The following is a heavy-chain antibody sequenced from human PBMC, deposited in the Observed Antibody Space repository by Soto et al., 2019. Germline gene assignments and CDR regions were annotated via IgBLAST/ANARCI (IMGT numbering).Heavy chain of an antibody. Sequence: QVQLVESGGGVVQPGGSLRLSCAASGFRFRSYAMHWVRLAPGKGLEWLTVIWYDGSEKYYADSVKGRFTISRDNSKDTLYLQMYSLRADDTAIYYCARGAISARPDFWGQGTLVTVSS. CDR2: IWYDGSEK. CDR3: ARGAISARPDF. CDR1: GFRFRSYA. D-gene: IGHD6-6*01. V-gene: IGHV3-33*01. J-gene: IGHJ4*02.